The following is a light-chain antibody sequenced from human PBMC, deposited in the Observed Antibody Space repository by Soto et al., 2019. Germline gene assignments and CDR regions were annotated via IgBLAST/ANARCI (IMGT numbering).Light chain of an antibody. V-gene: IGKV1-39*01. CDR3: QQSYSLPYT. CDR2: AAS. CDR1: QIIGNF. J-gene: IGKJ2*01. Sequence: DIQMTQSPSSLSASVGDRVTITCRPSQIIGNFLNWYQQKPGKAANLLTYAASSLQSGVSSRFSGSGSGTDFTLTSSSLQPEDSATYYCQQSYSLPYTCGQGTKVEIK.